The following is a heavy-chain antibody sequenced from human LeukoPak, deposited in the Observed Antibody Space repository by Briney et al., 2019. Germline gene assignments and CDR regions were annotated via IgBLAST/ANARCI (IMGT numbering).Heavy chain of an antibody. CDR2: ISDSGGST. CDR3: ATSRRYYFDY. Sequence: GGSLRLSCAASGFTFSSYAMSWVRQAPGKGLEWVSAISDSGGSTYYADSVKGRFTISRDNSKNTLYLQMNSLRAEDTAVYYCATSRRYYFDYWGQGTLVTVSS. D-gene: IGHD4-17*01. V-gene: IGHV3-23*01. J-gene: IGHJ4*02. CDR1: GFTFSSYA.